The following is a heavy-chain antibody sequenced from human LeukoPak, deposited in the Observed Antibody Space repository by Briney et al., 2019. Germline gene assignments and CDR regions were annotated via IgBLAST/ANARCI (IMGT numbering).Heavy chain of an antibody. Sequence: SETLSLTCTVSGGSISSSSYYWGWIRQPPGKGLEWIGSIYYSGSTYYNPSLKSRVTISVDTSKNQFSLKLSSVTAADTAVYYCARHPPTLTPYSSSWTDHTYYFDYWGQGTLVTVSS. D-gene: IGHD6-13*01. V-gene: IGHV4-39*01. CDR3: ARHPPTLTPYSSSWTDHTYYFDY. CDR2: IYYSGST. CDR1: GGSISSSSYY. J-gene: IGHJ4*02.